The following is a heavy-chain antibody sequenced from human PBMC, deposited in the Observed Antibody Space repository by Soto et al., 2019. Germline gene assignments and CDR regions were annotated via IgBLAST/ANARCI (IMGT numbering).Heavy chain of an antibody. J-gene: IGHJ6*02. CDR3: ARGAAVVPNGLIAGMDV. Sequence: GASVKVSCKPSGYSFSNFYVHWVRQAPGQGLEWMGIIDPSSGTTSYTQKFQERVTMTRDTSMSTVYTELSRLRSEDTAVYYCARGAAVVPNGLIAGMDVWGLGTTVTVSS. CDR1: GYSFSNFY. CDR2: IDPSSGTT. V-gene: IGHV1-46*01. D-gene: IGHD2-15*01.